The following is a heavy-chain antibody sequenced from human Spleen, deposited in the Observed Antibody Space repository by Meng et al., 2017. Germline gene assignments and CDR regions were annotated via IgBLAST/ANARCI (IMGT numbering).Heavy chain of an antibody. D-gene: IGHD3-16*01. CDR1: GYSFTGND. V-gene: IGHV1-2*02. CDR2: INPDSGKT. CDR3: ARDRVAGDYDGPLDF. J-gene: IGHJ4*02. Sequence: ASVKVSCKASGYSFTGNDIRWVRQARGQGLEWMGWINPDSGKTHSPQKFQGRVSMTRDTSISTAYLYLSGLRSDDTAVYYCARDRVAGDYDGPLDFWGQGTLVTVSS.